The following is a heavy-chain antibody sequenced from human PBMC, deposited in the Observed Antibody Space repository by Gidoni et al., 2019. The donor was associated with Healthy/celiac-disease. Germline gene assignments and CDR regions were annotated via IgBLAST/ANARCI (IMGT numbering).Heavy chain of an antibody. CDR3: AKGEATPEY. D-gene: IGHD1-26*01. V-gene: IGHV3-30*18. CDR1: GFTFSSYG. CDR2: ISYDGSNK. J-gene: IGHJ4*02. Sequence: QVQLVESGGGVVQPGRSLRRSCAASGFTFSSYGMHWVRQAPGKGLEWVAVISYDGSNKYYADSVKGRFTISRDNSKNTLYLQMNSLRAEDTAVYYCAKGEATPEYWGQGTLVTVSS.